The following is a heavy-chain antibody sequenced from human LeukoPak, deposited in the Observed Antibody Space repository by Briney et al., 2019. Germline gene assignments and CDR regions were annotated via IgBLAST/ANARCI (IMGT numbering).Heavy chain of an antibody. CDR1: GFTFSSYW. Sequence: GGSLRLSCAASGFTFSSYWMSWVRQAPGKGLEWVANINQGGSEKYYVDSVKGRFTLSRDNAKKSLNLQMNSLRTEDTALYYCVKDGYSSSWSDGMDVWGQGTTVTVSS. CDR3: VKDGYSSSWSDGMDV. J-gene: IGHJ6*02. V-gene: IGHV3-7*03. D-gene: IGHD6-13*01. CDR2: INQGGSEK.